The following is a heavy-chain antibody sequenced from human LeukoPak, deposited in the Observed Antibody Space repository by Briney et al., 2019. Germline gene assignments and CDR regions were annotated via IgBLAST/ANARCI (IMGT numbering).Heavy chain of an antibody. D-gene: IGHD6-19*01. J-gene: IGHJ4*02. CDR3: ARDVAGSWGYFDY. Sequence: ASVKVSCKASGYTFTSYNIHWVRQAPGQGHEWMGIVNPSTGSSSYAQKFQGRVSMTRDTSTSTVDMELSSLRSEDTAVFYCARDVAGSWGYFDYWGQGTLATVSS. CDR1: GYTFTSYN. V-gene: IGHV1-46*01. CDR2: VNPSTGSS.